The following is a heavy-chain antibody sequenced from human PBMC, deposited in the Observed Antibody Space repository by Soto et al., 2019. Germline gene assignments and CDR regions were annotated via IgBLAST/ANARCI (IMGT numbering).Heavy chain of an antibody. V-gene: IGHV1-8*01. D-gene: IGHD2-2*01. CDR2: MNPNSGNT. CDR3: ARRKSVPAAWAFYFDY. CDR1: GYTFTSYD. Sequence: ASVKVSCKASGYTFTSYDINWVRQATGQGLEWMGWMNPNSGNTGYAQKFQGRVTMTRNTSISTAYMELSSLRPEDTAVYYCARRKSVPAAWAFYFDYWGQGALVTVSS. J-gene: IGHJ4*02.